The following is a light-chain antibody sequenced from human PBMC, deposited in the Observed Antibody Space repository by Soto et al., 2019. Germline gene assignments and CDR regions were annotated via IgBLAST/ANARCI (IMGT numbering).Light chain of an antibody. Sequence: EIVMTQSPATLSVSIGERATLSCRASQSVSRNLDWYQQKPGQAPRLLIYGASTRATGIPARFSGSGYGTDFTITISRMEHEDFAVYYCQQYVSETITFGHGTRLEIK. CDR1: QSVSRN. J-gene: IGKJ5*01. CDR3: QQYVSETIT. V-gene: IGKV3-15*01. CDR2: GAS.